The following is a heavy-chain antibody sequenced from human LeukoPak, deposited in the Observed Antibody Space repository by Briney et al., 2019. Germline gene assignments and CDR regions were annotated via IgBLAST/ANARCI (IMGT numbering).Heavy chain of an antibody. V-gene: IGHV3-30*02. CDR1: GFTFSSYG. CDR2: IRYDGSNK. CDR3: AKDQAPQDIVVVPAY. D-gene: IGHD2-2*01. Sequence: GGSLRLSCAASGFTFSSYGMHWVRQAPGTGLEWVAFIRYDGSNKYYADSVKGRFTISRDNSKNTLYLQMNSLRAEDTAVYYCAKDQAPQDIVVVPAYWGQGTLVTVSS. J-gene: IGHJ4*02.